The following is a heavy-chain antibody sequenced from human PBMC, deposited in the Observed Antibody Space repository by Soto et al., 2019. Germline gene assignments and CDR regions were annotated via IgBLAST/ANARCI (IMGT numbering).Heavy chain of an antibody. CDR2: IYYSGST. D-gene: IGHD3-10*01. CDR3: ARDGGDSGSL. Sequence: SETLSLTCTVSGGSITSSSYYWGWIRQPPGKGLEWIGSIYYSGSTYYNTSLKNRVTISVDTSKNQFSLKLSSVTAADTAVYYCARDGGDSGSLWGQGTLVTVSS. CDR1: GGSITSSSYY. J-gene: IGHJ4*02. V-gene: IGHV4-39*02.